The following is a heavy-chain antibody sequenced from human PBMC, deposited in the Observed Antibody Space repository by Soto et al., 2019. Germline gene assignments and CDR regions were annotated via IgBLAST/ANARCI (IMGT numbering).Heavy chain of an antibody. D-gene: IGHD2-15*01. Sequence: PGGSLRLSCAASGFTFSSYGMHWVRQAPGKGLEWVGVIWHDGSNKYYADSVKGRFTISRDNSKNTLYLQMNSLRAEDTAVYYWSGAIRVLHCSAVSRLSHYGMDVWGQWTPVNVSS. CDR3: SGAIRVLHCSAVSRLSHYGMDV. CDR1: GFTFSSYG. CDR2: IWHDGSNK. J-gene: IGHJ6*02. V-gene: IGHV3-33*01.